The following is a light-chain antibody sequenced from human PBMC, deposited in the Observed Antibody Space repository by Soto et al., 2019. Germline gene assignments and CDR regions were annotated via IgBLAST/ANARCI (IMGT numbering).Light chain of an antibody. J-gene: IGLJ2*01. CDR3: AAWDDSLSVGV. V-gene: IGLV1-47*01. Sequence: QAVVTQPPSASGTPGQRVTLSCSGSSSNIGSNYVYWYQQLPGTAPQLLIYRNNQRPSGVPDRFSGSKSVSSASLAISGLRSEDEADYYCAAWDDSLSVGVFGGGTKLTVL. CDR1: SSNIGSNY. CDR2: RNN.